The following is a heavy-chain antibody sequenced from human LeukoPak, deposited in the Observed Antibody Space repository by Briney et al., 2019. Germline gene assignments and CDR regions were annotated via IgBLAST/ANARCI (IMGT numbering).Heavy chain of an antibody. J-gene: IGHJ4*02. CDR1: GFTFSSYS. CDR3: ARDLEVSEVGATYY. Sequence: GGSLRLSCAASGFTFSSYSMNWVRQAPGKGLEWVSSISSSSSYIYYADSMKGRFTISRDNSKNTLYLQMNSLRAEDTAVYYCARDLEVSEVGATYYWGQGTLVTVSS. V-gene: IGHV3-21*01. CDR2: ISSSSSYI. D-gene: IGHD1-26*01.